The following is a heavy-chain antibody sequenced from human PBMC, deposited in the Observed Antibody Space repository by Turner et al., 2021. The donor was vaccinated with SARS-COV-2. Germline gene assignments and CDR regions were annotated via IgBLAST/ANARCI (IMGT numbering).Heavy chain of an antibody. V-gene: IGHV4-39*01. CDR1: VGSISSSNYY. Sequence: QLQLQESGPGLVKPAETLSLTCPVSVGSISSSNYYWGWIRQPPGKGLEWIGSIYYSGSTYYNPSLKSRVTISVDTSKNQFSLKLSSGTAADTAVYYCARLLNPGSYYYYYYGMDVWGQGTTVTVSS. J-gene: IGHJ6*02. CDR2: IYYSGST. CDR3: ARLLNPGSYYYYYYGMDV. D-gene: IGHD3-10*01.